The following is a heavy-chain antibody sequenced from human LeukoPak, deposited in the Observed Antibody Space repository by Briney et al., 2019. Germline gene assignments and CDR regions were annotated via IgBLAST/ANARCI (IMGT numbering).Heavy chain of an antibody. D-gene: IGHD2-2*01. V-gene: IGHV4-38-2*01. CDR2: IYHSGST. CDR3: ATLGYCSSTSCYQGY. Sequence: MTSETLSLTCAVSGGSISSGYYWGWIRQSPGKGLEWIGSIYHSGSTYYNPSLKSRVTISVDTSKNQFSLKLSSVTAADTAVYYCATLGYCSSTSCYQGYWGQGTLVTVSS. CDR1: GGSISSGYY. J-gene: IGHJ4*02.